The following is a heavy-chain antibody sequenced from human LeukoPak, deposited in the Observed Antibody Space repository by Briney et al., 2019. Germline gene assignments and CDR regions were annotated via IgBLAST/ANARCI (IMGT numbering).Heavy chain of an antibody. CDR3: ARDGYCSGGSCYADHDAFDI. V-gene: IGHV3-66*01. CDR1: GFTVSSNY. D-gene: IGHD2-15*01. CDR2: IYSGGST. J-gene: IGHJ3*02. Sequence: GGSLRLSCAASGFTVSSNYMSWVRQAPGKGLEWVSVIYSGGSTYYADSVKGRFTISRDNSKNTLYLQMNSLRAEDTAVYYCARDGYCSGGSCYADHDAFDIWGQGTMVTVSS.